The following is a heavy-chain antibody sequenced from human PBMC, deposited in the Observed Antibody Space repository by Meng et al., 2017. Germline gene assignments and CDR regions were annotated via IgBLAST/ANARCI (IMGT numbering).Heavy chain of an antibody. CDR2: IYYSGST. J-gene: IGHJ6*02. D-gene: IGHD3-10*01. CDR1: GGSISSSSYY. V-gene: IGHV4-39*07. CDR3: ARDVSGSGSYWDYYYYGMDV. Sequence: GSLRPSCTVSGGSISSSSYYWGWIRQPPGKGLEWIGSIYYSGSTYYNPSLKSRVTISVDTSKNQFSLKLSSVTAADTAVYYCARDVSGSGSYWDYYYYGMDVWGQGTTVTVSS.